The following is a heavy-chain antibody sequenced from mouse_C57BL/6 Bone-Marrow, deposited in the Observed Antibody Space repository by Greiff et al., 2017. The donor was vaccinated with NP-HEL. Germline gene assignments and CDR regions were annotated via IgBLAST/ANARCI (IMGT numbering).Heavy chain of an antibody. CDR3: AREGAYYSNYGWYFDV. V-gene: IGHV1-52*01. J-gene: IGHJ1*03. Sequence: QVQLQQPGAELVRPGSSVKLSCKASGYTFTSYWMHWVKQRPIQGLEWIGNIDPSDSETHYNQKFKDKATLTVDKSSSTAYMQLSSLTSEDSAVYYCAREGAYYSNYGWYFDVWGTGTTVTVSS. D-gene: IGHD2-5*01. CDR2: IDPSDSET. CDR1: GYTFTSYW.